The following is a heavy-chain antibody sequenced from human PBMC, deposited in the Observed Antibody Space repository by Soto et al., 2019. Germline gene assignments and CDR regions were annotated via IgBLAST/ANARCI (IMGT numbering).Heavy chain of an antibody. V-gene: IGHV3-30-3*01. Sequence: PWGSLRLSCSASVFTFSSYAMHWCRQAPGKGLEWVAVISYDGSNKYYADSVKGRFTISRDNSKNTLYLQMNSLRAEDTAVYYCAREYCSGGSCYSSLFYWGQGTLVTVSS. J-gene: IGHJ4*02. CDR2: ISYDGSNK. CDR3: AREYCSGGSCYSSLFY. CDR1: VFTFSSYA. D-gene: IGHD2-15*01.